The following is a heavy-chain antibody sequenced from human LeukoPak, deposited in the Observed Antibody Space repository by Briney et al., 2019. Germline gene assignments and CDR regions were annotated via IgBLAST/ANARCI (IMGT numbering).Heavy chain of an antibody. CDR3: ARGPSSPYYYYMDV. J-gene: IGHJ6*03. D-gene: IGHD6-13*01. CDR2: INPSGGST. CDR1: GYTFTSYY. Sequence: ASVKVSCKASGYTFTSYYMHWVRQAPGQGLEWMGIINPSGGSTSYAQKFQGRVTITTDESTSTAYMELSSLRSEDTAVYYCARGPSSPYYYYMDVWGKGTTVTVSS. V-gene: IGHV1-46*01.